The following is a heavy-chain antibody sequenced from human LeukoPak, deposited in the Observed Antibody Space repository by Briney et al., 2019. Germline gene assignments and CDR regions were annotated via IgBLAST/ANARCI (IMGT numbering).Heavy chain of an antibody. CDR2: ISGSGGST. CDR3: CGSTYYHYYGMDV. CDR1: GFNFRSYA. Sequence: PGGSLRLSYAASGFNFRSYAMSWVRQAPGKGLEWVSAISGSGGSTYYADSVKGRFTISRDNSKNTLYLQMNSLRAEDTAVYYCCGSTYYHYYGMDVWGQGTTVTVSS. J-gene: IGHJ6*02. V-gene: IGHV3-23*01. D-gene: IGHD2-2*01.